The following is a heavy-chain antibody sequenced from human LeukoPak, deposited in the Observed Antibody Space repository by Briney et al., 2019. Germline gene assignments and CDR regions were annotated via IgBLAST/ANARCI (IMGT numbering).Heavy chain of an antibody. J-gene: IGHJ4*02. CDR3: ARLGTGTTDY. D-gene: IGHD1-7*01. CDR1: GGSISSYY. CDR2: IYYSGST. V-gene: IGHV4-59*08. Sequence: SETLSLTCTVSGGSISSYYWSWIRQPPGRGLEWIGYIYYSGSTNYNPSLKSRVTISVDTSKNQFSLKLSSVTAADTAVYYCARLGTGTTDYWGQGTLVTVSS.